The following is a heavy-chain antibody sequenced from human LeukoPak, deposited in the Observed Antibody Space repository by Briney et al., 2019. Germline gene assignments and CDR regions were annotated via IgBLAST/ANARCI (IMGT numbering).Heavy chain of an antibody. CDR1: GFTFSTYG. Sequence: GGSLRLSCAASGFTFSTYGMPVVRQAPGKRLEWVSGISISGGSTYYADSVKGRFTISRYNSKNTLHLQMNSLRAEDTAVYYCARPTILRPAYYYFDFWGKGTTVTVSS. CDR3: ARPTILRPAYYYFDF. J-gene: IGHJ6*03. D-gene: IGHD1-14*01. V-gene: IGHV3-23*01. CDR2: ISISGGST.